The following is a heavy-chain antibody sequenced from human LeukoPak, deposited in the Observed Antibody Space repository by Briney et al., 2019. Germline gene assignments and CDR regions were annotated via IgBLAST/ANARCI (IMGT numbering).Heavy chain of an antibody. D-gene: IGHD1-26*01. CDR1: GFTFSSYA. CDR3: ARDSATKALIVGATDDAFDI. J-gene: IGHJ3*02. Sequence: PGGSLRLSCAASGFTFSSYAMNWDRQAPGKGLEWVSSISSSSSYIYYADSVKGRFTISRDNAKNSLYLQMNSLRAEDTAVYYCARDSATKALIVGATDDAFDIWGQGTMVTVSS. V-gene: IGHV3-21*01. CDR2: ISSSSSYI.